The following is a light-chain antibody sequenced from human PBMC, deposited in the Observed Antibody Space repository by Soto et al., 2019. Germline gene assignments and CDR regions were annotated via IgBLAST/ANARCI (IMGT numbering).Light chain of an antibody. CDR2: GAS. J-gene: IGKJ4*01. CDR1: RSARSNS. CDR3: QQYDTSPLT. V-gene: IGKV3-20*01. Sequence: EIVLTQSPGALSLSPGERATLSCGASRSARSNSLAWYQQKPGQAPRLLIYGASSRATGVPDRFSGSGSGTDFTLTISRLEPEDFAVYHCQQYDTSPLTFGGGTKVDIK.